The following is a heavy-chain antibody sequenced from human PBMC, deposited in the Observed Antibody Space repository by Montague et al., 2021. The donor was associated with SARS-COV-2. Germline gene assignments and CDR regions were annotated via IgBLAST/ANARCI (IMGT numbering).Heavy chain of an antibody. CDR2: INPSSTDI. J-gene: IGHJ5*02. V-gene: IGHV3-11*05. CDR3: AKGGDLMAGLAGS. Sequence: SLRLSCAASGFSFRDSYMTWIRQGPRKGLEWVSFINPSSTDIKYADSLRGRFTIFGDNTKNVVYLEMHDLRAEDTAMYYCAKGGDLMAGLAGSWGQGTLVTVSS. CDR1: GFSFRDSY. D-gene: IGHD6-19*01.